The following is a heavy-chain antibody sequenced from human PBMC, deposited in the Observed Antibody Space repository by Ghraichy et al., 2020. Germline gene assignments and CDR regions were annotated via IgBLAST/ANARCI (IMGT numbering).Heavy chain of an antibody. V-gene: IGHV3-21*06. CDR3: AREGLSKSISSDDAFDL. CDR1: GFTFRTYT. CDR2: ISSISHYI. D-gene: IGHD2/OR15-2a*01. Sequence: GGSLRLSCVVSGFTFRTYTMNWVRQGPGKGLEWVSGISSISHYIYYADSVRGRFTISRDNAKNSLYLEMNSLRVEYTAVYYCAREGLSKSISSDDAFDLWGHGTMVTVSS. J-gene: IGHJ3*01.